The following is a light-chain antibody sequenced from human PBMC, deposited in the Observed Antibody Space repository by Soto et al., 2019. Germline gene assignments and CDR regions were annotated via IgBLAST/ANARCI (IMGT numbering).Light chain of an antibody. CDR1: RSIGNN. Sequence: EIQVTQSQTSLSASVGERITITCRASRSIGNNLNWYQQRPGKAPQLLIYAASSMQSEVPYRFRGNSYGTDVTLTINGLQPEDFATHYYQQSFRPHYAFDQGTRR. V-gene: IGKV1-39*01. J-gene: IGKJ5*01. CDR3: QQSFRPHYA. CDR2: AAS.